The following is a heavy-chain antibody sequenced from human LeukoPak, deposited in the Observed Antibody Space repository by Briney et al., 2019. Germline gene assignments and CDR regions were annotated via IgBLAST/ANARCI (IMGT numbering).Heavy chain of an antibody. CDR3: ARDGRRYDSSGYCAY. Sequence: ASVKVSCKASGYTFTSYDINWVRQATGQGLEWMGWMNPNSGNTGYAEKFQGRVTMTRNISIRTAYMELSTLRSDDTAVYYCARDGRRYDSSGYCAYRGQGTLVTVSS. CDR1: GYTFTSYD. V-gene: IGHV1-8*01. CDR2: MNPNSGNT. D-gene: IGHD3-22*01. J-gene: IGHJ4*02.